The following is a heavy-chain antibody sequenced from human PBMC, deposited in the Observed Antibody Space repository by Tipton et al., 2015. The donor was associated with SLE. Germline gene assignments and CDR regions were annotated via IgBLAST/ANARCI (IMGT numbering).Heavy chain of an antibody. CDR1: GGSITTSYY. CDR2: IYYGGDT. D-gene: IGHD6-13*01. J-gene: IGHJ4*02. V-gene: IGHV4-39*07. Sequence: TLSLTCTVSGGSITTSYYWGWIRQPPGKGLEWIGSIYYGGDTYYSPSLKSRLTISVDTSKNQFSLSLRSVTAADTAMYYCARDPIPATGVSFDYWGQGTLVTVSS. CDR3: ARDPIPATGVSFDY.